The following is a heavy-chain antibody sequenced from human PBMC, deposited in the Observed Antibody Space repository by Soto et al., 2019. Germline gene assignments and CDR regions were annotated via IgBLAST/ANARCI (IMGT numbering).Heavy chain of an antibody. CDR1: GGSISSGGYY. CDR3: GRGRNGSSTSSRPYHQYWFHP. CDR2: IYNSGST. J-gene: IGHJ5*02. D-gene: IGHD2-2*01. Sequence: TLSLTCTVSGGSISSGGYYWSWIRQHPGKGLEWIGYIYNSGSTYYNPSLKSRVTISVDTSKNQFSLKLSSVTAADTAVNYSGRGRNGSSTSSRPYHQYWFHPWGQETLVT. V-gene: IGHV4-31*03.